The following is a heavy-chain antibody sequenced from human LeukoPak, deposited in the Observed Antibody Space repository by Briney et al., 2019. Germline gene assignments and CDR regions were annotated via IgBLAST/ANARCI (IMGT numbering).Heavy chain of an antibody. CDR2: ISGSGGST. Sequence: GGSLRLSCAASGFTFSSYAMGWVRQAPGKGLEWVSSISGSGGSTYYADSVKGRFTISRDNSKNTLYLQMNSLRAEDTAVYYCAKAVPAATPFHWFDPWGQGTLVTVSS. V-gene: IGHV3-23*01. CDR1: GFTFSSYA. J-gene: IGHJ5*02. D-gene: IGHD2-2*01. CDR3: AKAVPAATPFHWFDP.